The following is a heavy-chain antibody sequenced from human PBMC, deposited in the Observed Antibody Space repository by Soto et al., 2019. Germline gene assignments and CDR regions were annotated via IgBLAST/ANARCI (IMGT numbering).Heavy chain of an antibody. CDR1: SGSISSSNW. J-gene: IGHJ5*02. CDR2: IYHSGST. D-gene: IGHD6-13*01. V-gene: IGHV4-4*02. CDR3: TGAVSGQLVRFVRWFDP. Sequence: QVQLQESGPGLVKPSGTLSLTCAVSSGSISSSNWWSWVRQPPGKGLEWIGEIYHSGSTNNNRSLNSQVTITIDKPNNQFSLKLSSVPAADAAVYYCTGAVSGQLVRFVRWFDPWGQGNLVTVSS.